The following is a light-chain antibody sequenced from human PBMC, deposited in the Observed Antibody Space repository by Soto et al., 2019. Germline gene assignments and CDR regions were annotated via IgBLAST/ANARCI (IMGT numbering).Light chain of an antibody. J-gene: IGKJ1*01. CDR3: QQSYSTPRT. V-gene: IGKV1-39*01. CDR2: AAS. Sequence: DIQMTQSPSSLSASVGDRVTITCRASQSISSYFNWYQQKPGKAPKLLIYAASTLQSGVPSRFSGSGSGTDFTLTISRLQAEDFSTYYCQQSYSTPRTFGQGTKVEIK. CDR1: QSISSY.